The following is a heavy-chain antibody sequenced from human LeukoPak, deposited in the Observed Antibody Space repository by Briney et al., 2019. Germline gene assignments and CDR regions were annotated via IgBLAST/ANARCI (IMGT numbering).Heavy chain of an antibody. CDR1: GFTFSSYS. Sequence: GGSLRLSCAASGFTFSSYSMNWVRQAPGKGLEWVSAISGSGGSTYYADSVKGRFTISRDNSKNTLYLQMISLRAEDTAVYYCARDYSGSFNFDYWGQGTLVTVSS. CDR2: ISGSGGST. CDR3: ARDYSGSFNFDY. D-gene: IGHD1-26*01. V-gene: IGHV3-23*01. J-gene: IGHJ4*02.